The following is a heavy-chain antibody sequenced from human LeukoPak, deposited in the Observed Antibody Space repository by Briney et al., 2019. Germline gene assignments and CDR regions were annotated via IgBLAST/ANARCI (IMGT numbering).Heavy chain of an antibody. D-gene: IGHD3-3*01. CDR3: ARDFEAHDLRPIGY. CDR1: GFPFSTYA. Sequence: GGSLRLSCAASGFPFSTYAMSWVRQAPGKGLEWVAVISYGGDNKYYADSVKGRFTISRDNSKNTLYLQMNSLRAEDTAVYYCARDFEAHDLRPIGYWGQGTLVTVSS. J-gene: IGHJ4*02. CDR2: ISYGGDNK. V-gene: IGHV3-30*01.